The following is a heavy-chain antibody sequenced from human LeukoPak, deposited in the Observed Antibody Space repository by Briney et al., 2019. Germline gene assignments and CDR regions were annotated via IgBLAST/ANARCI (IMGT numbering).Heavy chain of an antibody. CDR1: GYTFTSYD. D-gene: IGHD3-22*01. CDR3: ARGGYDSSGYLTFFDY. J-gene: IGHJ4*02. V-gene: IGHV1-8*01. CDR2: MNPNSGNT. Sequence: ASVKVSCKASGYTFTSYDINWVRQATGQGLEWMGWMNPNSGNTGYAQKFQGRVTMTRNTSISTAYMELSSLRSEDTAVYYCARGGYDSSGYLTFFDYWGQGTLVTVSS.